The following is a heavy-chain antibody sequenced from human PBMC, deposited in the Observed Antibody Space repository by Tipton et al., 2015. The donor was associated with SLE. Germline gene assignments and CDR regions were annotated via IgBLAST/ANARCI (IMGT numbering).Heavy chain of an antibody. CDR3: ARIHYYGSGSRDY. CDR2: IDSDGTIT. CDR1: GFTFVRYW. D-gene: IGHD3-10*01. Sequence: SLRLSCAASGFTFVRYWMHWVRQAPGKGLMWVSRIDSDGTITNYADTVKGRFTISRDNAKDTLYLQMNSLRAEDTAVYYCARIHYYGSGSRDYWGQGTLVTVSS. J-gene: IGHJ4*02. V-gene: IGHV3-74*01.